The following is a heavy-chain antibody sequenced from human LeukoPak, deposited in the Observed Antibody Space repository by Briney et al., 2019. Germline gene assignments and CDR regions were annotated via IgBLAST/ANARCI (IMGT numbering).Heavy chain of an antibody. CDR2: TYHSGST. D-gene: IGHD3-10*01. CDR3: AKSNGYGLIDI. CDR1: GGSFSGYY. Sequence: SETLSLTCAVYGGSFSGYYWSWIRQSPGKGLEWIGETYHSGSTNYNPSLKSRVTISLDTSRNQFSLKLNSVTAADTAVYYCAKSNGYGLIDIWGQGTMVTVSS. V-gene: IGHV4-34*01. J-gene: IGHJ3*02.